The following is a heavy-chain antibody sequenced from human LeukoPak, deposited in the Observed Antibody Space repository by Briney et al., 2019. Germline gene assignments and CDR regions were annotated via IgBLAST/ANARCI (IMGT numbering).Heavy chain of an antibody. CDR2: IRYDGSNK. J-gene: IGHJ4*02. CDR3: AKDNYDYGDYDGGDY. V-gene: IGHV3-30*02. Sequence: GGSLRLSCVASGFTFSSYGMHWVRQPPGKGLEWVAFIRYDGSNKYYADSVEGRFTISRDNSRDTLHLQMNSLRAEDTAVYYCAKDNYDYGDYDGGDYWGQGTLVTVSS. D-gene: IGHD4-17*01. CDR1: GFTFSSYG.